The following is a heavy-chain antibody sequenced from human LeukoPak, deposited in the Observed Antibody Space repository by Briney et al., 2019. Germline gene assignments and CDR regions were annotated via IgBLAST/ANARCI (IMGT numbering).Heavy chain of an antibody. D-gene: IGHD1-26*01. CDR3: ARDYGGSYPTDY. CDR1: GYTFTSYD. Sequence: EASVKVSCKASGYTFTSYDINWVRQATGQGLEWMGWMNPNSGNTGYAQKLQGRVTMTTDTSTSTAYMELRSLRSDDTAVYYCARDYGGSYPTDYWGQGTLVTVSS. V-gene: IGHV1-8*01. CDR2: MNPNSGNT. J-gene: IGHJ4*02.